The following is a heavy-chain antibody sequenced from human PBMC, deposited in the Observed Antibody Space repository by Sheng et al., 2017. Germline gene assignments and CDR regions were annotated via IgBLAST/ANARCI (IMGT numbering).Heavy chain of an antibody. D-gene: IGHD6-19*01. CDR2: IYYSGST. V-gene: IGHV4-59*01. Sequence: QVQLQESGPGLVKPSETLSLTCTVSGGSISSYYWSWIRQPPGKGLEWIGYIYYSGSTNYNPSLKSRVTISVDTSKNQFSLKLSSVTAADTAVYYCARDPKPGIAVAGGNDAFDIWGQGTMVTVSS. CDR1: GGSISSYY. J-gene: IGHJ3*02. CDR3: ARDPKPGIAVAGGNDAFDI.